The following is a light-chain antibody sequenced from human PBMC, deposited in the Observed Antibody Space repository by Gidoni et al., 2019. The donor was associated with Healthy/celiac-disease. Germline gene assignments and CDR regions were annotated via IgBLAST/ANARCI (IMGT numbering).Light chain of an antibody. CDR1: QRISSY. CDR2: AAS. CDR3: QQSYSTPLT. J-gene: IGKJ4*01. Sequence: DIKMNQSPSSLSASVGDRVPITCRASQRISSYLTWYQQKPGKDPKLLIYAASSLQSGVPSRFSGSGSVTAFTLTISSLQPEDFATYYCQQSYSTPLTFGGGTKVEIK. V-gene: IGKV1-39*01.